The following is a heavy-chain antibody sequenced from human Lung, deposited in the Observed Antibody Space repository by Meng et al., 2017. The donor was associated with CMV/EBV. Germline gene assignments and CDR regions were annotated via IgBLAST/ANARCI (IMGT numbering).Heavy chain of an antibody. CDR1: GFTFSGSD. J-gene: IGHJ4*02. CDR3: SRHLGLAIDF. V-gene: IGHV3-73*01. CDR2: IRSEPNNHAT. Sequence: GGSXRLXCAASGFTFSGSDIHWVRQASGKGLEWVGRIRSEPNNHATSYAVSLRSRVTISRDDSKNTAYLQVDSLKTDDTAVYYCSRHLGLAIDFWGQGTRVTVDS.